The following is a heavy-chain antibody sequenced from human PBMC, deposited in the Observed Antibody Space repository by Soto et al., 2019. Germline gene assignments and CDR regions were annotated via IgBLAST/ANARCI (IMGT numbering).Heavy chain of an antibody. J-gene: IGHJ3*02. Sequence: PSETLSLTCTVSGGSISSSSYYWGWIRQPPGKGLEWIGSIYYSGSTYYNPSLKSRVTISADTSMNQFSLALTSVTAADTAMYYCARVISEMIVVVTTFDIWGQGTMVTVSS. CDR1: GGSISSSSYY. D-gene: IGHD3-22*01. CDR2: IYYSGST. CDR3: ARVISEMIVVVTTFDI. V-gene: IGHV4-39*07.